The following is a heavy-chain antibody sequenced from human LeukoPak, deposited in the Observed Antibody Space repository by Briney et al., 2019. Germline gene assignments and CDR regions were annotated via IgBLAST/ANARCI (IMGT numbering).Heavy chain of an antibody. Sequence: GESLKISCKGSGYSFTSYWIGWVRQMPGKGLEWMGIIYPGDSDTRYSPSFQGQVTISADKSISTAYLQWSSLKASDTAMYYCARPTMVRGVMRWFDPWGQGTLVTVSS. V-gene: IGHV5-51*01. CDR2: IYPGDSDT. J-gene: IGHJ5*02. CDR3: ARPTMVRGVMRWFDP. D-gene: IGHD3-10*01. CDR1: GYSFTSYW.